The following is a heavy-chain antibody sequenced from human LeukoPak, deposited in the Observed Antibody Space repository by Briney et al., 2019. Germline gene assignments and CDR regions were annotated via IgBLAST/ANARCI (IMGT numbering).Heavy chain of an antibody. CDR1: DYTFINYG. V-gene: IGHV1-18*01. Sequence: ASVKVSCKASDYTFINYGISWVRQAPGQGLEWMGWISGYNGYTNYAQNFQGRVTMTKDTSTSTAYMELRSLRSDDTAVYYCARQKDCSSIRCYTSNWSDPWGQGTLVTVSS. J-gene: IGHJ5*02. CDR2: ISGYNGYT. D-gene: IGHD2-2*02. CDR3: ARQKDCSSIRCYTSNWSDP.